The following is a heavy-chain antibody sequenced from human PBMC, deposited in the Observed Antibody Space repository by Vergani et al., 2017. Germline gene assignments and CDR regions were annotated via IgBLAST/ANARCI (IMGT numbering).Heavy chain of an antibody. CDR3: ARVRRYYDSSGYYNDAFDI. D-gene: IGHD3-22*01. J-gene: IGHJ3*02. Sequence: QVQLVQSGAEVKKPGASVKVSCKASGGTFSSYAISWVRQAPGQGLEWMGRIIPILGIANYAQKFQGRVTITADKSTSTAYMELSSLRSEDTAVYYCARVRRYYDSSGYYNDAFDIWGQGTMVTVSS. V-gene: IGHV1-69*04. CDR2: IIPILGIA. CDR1: GGTFSSYA.